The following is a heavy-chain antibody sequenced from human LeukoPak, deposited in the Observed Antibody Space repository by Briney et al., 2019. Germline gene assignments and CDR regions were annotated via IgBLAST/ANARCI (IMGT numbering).Heavy chain of an antibody. D-gene: IGHD5-24*01. Sequence: GGSLTLSCAASGFSFSTYNMNWVRQAPGKGLEWVSYISSSSRTIYYADSVKGRFTISRDNAKNSLYLQMNSLRDEDTAVYYCASVRDRDGPPGDYWGQGTLVTVSS. CDR3: ASVRDRDGPPGDY. CDR1: GFSFSTYN. J-gene: IGHJ4*02. V-gene: IGHV3-48*02. CDR2: ISSSSRTI.